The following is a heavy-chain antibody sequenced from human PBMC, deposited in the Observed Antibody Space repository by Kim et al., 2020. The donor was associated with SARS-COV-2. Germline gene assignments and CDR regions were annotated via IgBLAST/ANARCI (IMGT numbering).Heavy chain of an antibody. V-gene: IGHV3-9*01. CDR3: VKENGIMVTTSDFQH. D-gene: IGHD4-17*01. CDR2: ISWDSGII. Sequence: GGSLRLSCAASGFTFADYAMHWVRQAPGKGLEWVSRISWDSGIIGYADSVKGRFTISRDNAKNSLYLQMNSLRAEDTALYYCVKENGIMVTTSDFQHWGQGALVTVSS. CDR1: GFTFADYA. J-gene: IGHJ1*01.